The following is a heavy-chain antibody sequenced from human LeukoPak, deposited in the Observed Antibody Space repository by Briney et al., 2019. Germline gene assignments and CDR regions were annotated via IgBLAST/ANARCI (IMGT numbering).Heavy chain of an antibody. CDR1: GFTFSGYY. Sequence: GGSLRLSCAASGFTFSGYYMSWIRQAPGKGLEWVSYISSSGSTIYYADSVKGRFAISRDNAKNSLYLQMNSLRAEDTAVYYCARFGSDYYGSGKRDYWGQGTLVTVSS. CDR3: ARFGSDYYGSGKRDY. V-gene: IGHV3-11*01. D-gene: IGHD3-10*01. J-gene: IGHJ4*02. CDR2: ISSSGSTI.